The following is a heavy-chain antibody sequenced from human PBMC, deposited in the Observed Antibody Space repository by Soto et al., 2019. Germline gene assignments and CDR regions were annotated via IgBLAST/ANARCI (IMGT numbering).Heavy chain of an antibody. J-gene: IGHJ6*02. V-gene: IGHV2-5*02. CDR2: IFWDDDK. CDR3: THHGYYSYGMDV. Sequence: QITLKASGPTLVKPTQTLTLTCTFSGFSLSTSGVGVGWIRQPPGKALEWLALIFWDDDKRYSPSLKSRLTITKDTSKNQVVLTMTNMDPVDAATYYCTHHGYYSYGMDVWGQGTTVTVSS. CDR1: GFSLSTSGVG.